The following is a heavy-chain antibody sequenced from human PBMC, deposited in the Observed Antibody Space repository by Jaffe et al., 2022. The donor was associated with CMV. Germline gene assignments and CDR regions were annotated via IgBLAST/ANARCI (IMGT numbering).Heavy chain of an antibody. D-gene: IGHD5-12*01. CDR1: GYTFTDYG. CDR2: ISANDGNT. CDR3: ARGGYSGYDSDY. Sequence: QVQLVQSGAEVKKPGASVKVSCKVSGYTFTDYGINWVRQAPGQGLEWMGWISANDGNTNYVEKVQGRVTMTTDTPTSTAYMELRSLRSDDTAVYYCARGGYSGYDSDYWGQGTLVIVSS. V-gene: IGHV1-18*01. J-gene: IGHJ4*02.